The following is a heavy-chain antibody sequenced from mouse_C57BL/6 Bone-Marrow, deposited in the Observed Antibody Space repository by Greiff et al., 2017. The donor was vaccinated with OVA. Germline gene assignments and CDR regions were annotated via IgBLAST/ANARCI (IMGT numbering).Heavy chain of an antibody. CDR1: GFTFSSYA. J-gene: IGHJ3*01. D-gene: IGHD2-5*01. CDR2: ISSGGDYI. Sequence: EVKLVESGEGLVKPGGSLKLSCAASGFTFSSYAMSWVRQTPEKRLEWVAYISSGGDYIYYADTVKGRFNISRDNARNTLYLQMSSLKSEDTAMYYCTTYSNYDWFAYWGQGTLVTVSA. CDR3: TTYSNYDWFAY. V-gene: IGHV5-9-1*02.